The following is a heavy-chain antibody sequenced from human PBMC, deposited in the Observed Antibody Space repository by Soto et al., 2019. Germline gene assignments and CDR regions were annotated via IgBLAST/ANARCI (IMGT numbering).Heavy chain of an antibody. CDR1: GGSISSSSYY. J-gene: IGHJ6*02. CDR3: AVHSYGYTRYYYYGMDV. CDR2: IYYSGST. Sequence: SETLSLTCTVSGGSISSSSYYWGWIRQPPGKGLEWIGSIYYSGSTYYNPSLKSRVTISVDTSKNQFSLKLSSVTAADTAVYYCAVHSYGYTRYYYYGMDVWGQGTTVT. D-gene: IGHD5-18*01. V-gene: IGHV4-39*01.